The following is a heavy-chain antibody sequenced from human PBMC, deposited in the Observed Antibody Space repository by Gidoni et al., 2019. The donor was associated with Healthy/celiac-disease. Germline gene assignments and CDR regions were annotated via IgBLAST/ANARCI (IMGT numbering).Heavy chain of an antibody. CDR3: ARDRGYFDWLLSH. D-gene: IGHD3-9*01. V-gene: IGHV3-30-3*01. Sequence: QVQLVESGGGVVQPGRSLRLSCAASGFTFSSYAMHWVRQAPGKGLEWVAVISYDGSNKYYADSVKGRFTISRDNSKNTLYLQMNSLRAEDTAVYYCARDRGYFDWLLSHWGQGTLVTVSS. J-gene: IGHJ4*02. CDR2: ISYDGSNK. CDR1: GFTFSSYA.